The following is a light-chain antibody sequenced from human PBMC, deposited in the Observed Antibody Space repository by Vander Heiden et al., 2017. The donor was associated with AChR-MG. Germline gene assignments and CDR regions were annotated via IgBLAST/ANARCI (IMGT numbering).Light chain of an antibody. CDR1: TSNGGRNN. V-gene: IGLV1-44*01. CDR3: ATWDDSVNGWV. CDR2: SDN. J-gene: IGLJ3*02. Sequence: QSALTQPPSVSGTPGQRVTVSCSGSTSNGGRNNVNLYHQVPGTAPKLLIYSDNRRPSGVSARFSGSKSGTSASLAISGLQSADEADYYCATWDDSVNGWVFGGGTKLTVL.